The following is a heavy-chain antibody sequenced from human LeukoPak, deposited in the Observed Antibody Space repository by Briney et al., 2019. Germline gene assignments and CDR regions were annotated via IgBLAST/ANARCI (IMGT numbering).Heavy chain of an antibody. D-gene: IGHD5-12*01. Sequence: ASVKVSCKASGGGFGNYGITWVRQAPGQGLGWVGGVIPIFGSSNYAPKFQGRVTITADRSKSTVHMELRSLTSEDTAVYYCARVKGETAPTISNYYYYMDVWDKGTPVTVSS. J-gene: IGHJ6*03. CDR1: GGGFGNYG. CDR3: ARVKGETAPTISNYYYYMDV. V-gene: IGHV1-69*06. CDR2: VIPIFGSS.